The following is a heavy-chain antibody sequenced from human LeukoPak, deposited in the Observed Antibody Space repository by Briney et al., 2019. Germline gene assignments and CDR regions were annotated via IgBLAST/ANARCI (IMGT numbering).Heavy chain of an antibody. J-gene: IGHJ4*02. CDR2: IRSTSVYV. V-gene: IGHV3-21*01. Sequence: GGSLRLSCAASGFTFSTHTMNWVRQAPGKRLEWVSSIRSTSVYVYYADSLKGRLTISRDNAKNSLYLQVNSLRAEDTAVYYCARDAGYYDSSGHYNLLDYWGQGTLVTVSS. CDR3: ARDAGYYDSSGHYNLLDY. CDR1: GFTFSTHT. D-gene: IGHD3-22*01.